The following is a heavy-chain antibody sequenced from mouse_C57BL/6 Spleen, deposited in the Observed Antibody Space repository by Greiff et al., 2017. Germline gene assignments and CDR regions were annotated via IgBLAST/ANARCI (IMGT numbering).Heavy chain of an antibody. Sequence: EVNLVESGGGLVKPGGSLKLSCAASGFTFSDYGMHWVRQAPEKGLEWVAYISSGSSTIYYADTVKGRFTISRDNAKNTLFLQMTSLRSEDTAMYYCARWGYYGNYDWYFDVWGTGTTVTVSS. D-gene: IGHD2-1*01. J-gene: IGHJ1*03. CDR3: ARWGYYGNYDWYFDV. CDR1: GFTFSDYG. CDR2: ISSGSSTI. V-gene: IGHV5-17*01.